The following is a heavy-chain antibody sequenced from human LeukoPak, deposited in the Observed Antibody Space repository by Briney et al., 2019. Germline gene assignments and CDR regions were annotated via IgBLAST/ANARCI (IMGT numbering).Heavy chain of an antibody. CDR1: GGSFSGYY. J-gene: IGHJ6*02. CDR3: ARVRPTSGHHDYYGMDV. D-gene: IGHD1-14*01. Sequence: SETLSLTCAVYGGSFSGYYWSWIRQPPGKGLEWIGYIYYSGSTNYNPSLKSRVTISVDTSKNQFSLKLSSVTAADTAVYYCARVRPTSGHHDYYGMDVWGQGTTVTVSS. CDR2: IYYSGST. V-gene: IGHV4-59*01.